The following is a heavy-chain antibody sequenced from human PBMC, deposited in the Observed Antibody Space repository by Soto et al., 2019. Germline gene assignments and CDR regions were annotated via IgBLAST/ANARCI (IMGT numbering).Heavy chain of an antibody. D-gene: IGHD6-13*01. V-gene: IGHV4-31*03. CDR3: ARAQLAPAGTYNWFDP. Sequence: TLSLTCTVSGGSISSGGYYWSWIRQHPGKGLEWIGYIYYSGSTYYNPSLKNRVTISVDTSKNQFSLKLSSVTAADTAVYYCARAQLAPAGTYNWFDPWGQGTLVTVPP. CDR1: GGSISSGGYY. J-gene: IGHJ5*02. CDR2: IYYSGST.